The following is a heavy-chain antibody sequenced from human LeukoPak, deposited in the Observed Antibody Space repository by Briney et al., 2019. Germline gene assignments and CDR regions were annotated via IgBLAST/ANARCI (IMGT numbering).Heavy chain of an antibody. V-gene: IGHV3-23*01. CDR2: ISGSGGST. CDR3: AKDQMYYYGSGSYPSLDY. D-gene: IGHD3-10*01. CDR1: GFTFSSYA. J-gene: IGHJ4*02. Sequence: GGSLRLSRAASGFTFSSYAMNWVRQAPGKGLEWVSAISGSGGSTYYADSVKGRFTISRDNSKNTLYLQMNSLRAEDTAVYYCAKDQMYYYGSGSYPSLDYWGQGTLVTVSS.